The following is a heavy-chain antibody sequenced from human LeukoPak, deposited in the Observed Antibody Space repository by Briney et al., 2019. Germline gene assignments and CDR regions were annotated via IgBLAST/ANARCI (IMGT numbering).Heavy chain of an antibody. V-gene: IGHV4-34*01. CDR2: INHSGST. Sequence: PSETLSLTCAVYGGSFSGYYWSWIRQPPGKGLGWIGEINHSGSTNYNPSLKSRVTISVDTSKNQFSLKLSSVTAADTAVYYCASMDDYGVFVYWGQGTLVTVSS. J-gene: IGHJ4*02. CDR3: ASMDDYGVFVY. D-gene: IGHD4-17*01. CDR1: GGSFSGYY.